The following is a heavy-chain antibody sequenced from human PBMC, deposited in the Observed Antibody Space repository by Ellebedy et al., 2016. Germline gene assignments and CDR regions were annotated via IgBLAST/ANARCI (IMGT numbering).Heavy chain of an antibody. D-gene: IGHD3-22*01. J-gene: IGHJ3*01. CDR2: ISSSSSYI. CDR1: GFTFSSYS. V-gene: IGHV3-21*01. CDR3: ARDSSPSYDSSGYYDAFDV. Sequence: GESLKISCAASGFTFSSYSMNWVRQAPGKGLEWVSSISSSSSYIYYADSVKGRFTISRDNVKNTLYLQTNSLRAEDTAIYYCARDSSPSYDSSGYYDAFDVWGQGTMVAVSS.